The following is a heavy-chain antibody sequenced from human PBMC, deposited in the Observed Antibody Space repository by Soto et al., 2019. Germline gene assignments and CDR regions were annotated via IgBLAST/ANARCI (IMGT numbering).Heavy chain of an antibody. J-gene: IGHJ6*02. V-gene: IGHV5-10-1*01. D-gene: IGHD6-13*01. Sequence: GESLKISCKGSGYSFTSYWISWVRQMPGKGLEWMGRIDPSDSYTNYSPSFQGHVTISADKSISTAYLQWSSLKASDTAMYYCARFGIAFSGNYYYCYGMDVWGQGTTVTGSS. CDR1: GYSFTSYW. CDR3: ARFGIAFSGNYYYCYGMDV. CDR2: IDPSDSYT.